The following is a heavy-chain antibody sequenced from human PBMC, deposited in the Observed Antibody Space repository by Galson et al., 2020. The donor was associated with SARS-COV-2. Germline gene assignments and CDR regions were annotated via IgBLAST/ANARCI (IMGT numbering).Heavy chain of an antibody. CDR2: IYHSGST. CDR3: ARENLLAAAGNSYYYGMDV. J-gene: IGHJ6*02. Sequence: SETLSLTCAVSGGSISSSNWWSWVRQPPGKGLEWIGEIYHSGSTNYNPSLKSRVTISVDKSKNQFSLKLSSVTAADTAVYYCARENLLAAAGNSYYYGMDVWGQGTTVTVSS. D-gene: IGHD6-13*01. CDR1: GGSISSSNW. V-gene: IGHV4-4*02.